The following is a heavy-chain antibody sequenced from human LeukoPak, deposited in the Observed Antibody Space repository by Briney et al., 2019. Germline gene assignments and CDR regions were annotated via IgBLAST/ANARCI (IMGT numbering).Heavy chain of an antibody. CDR2: IYYSGNT. V-gene: IGHV4-39*02. CDR3: ARGWYYYYGMDV. CDR1: GGSISSSSYY. Sequence: NPSETLSLTCTVSGGSISSSSYYWGWIRQSPGKGLEWIGSIYYSGNTYFNPSLQSRVTVSVDTSKNHFSLKLSSVTAADTAVYYCARGWYYYYGMDVWGQGTTVTVSS. J-gene: IGHJ6*02. D-gene: IGHD6-13*01.